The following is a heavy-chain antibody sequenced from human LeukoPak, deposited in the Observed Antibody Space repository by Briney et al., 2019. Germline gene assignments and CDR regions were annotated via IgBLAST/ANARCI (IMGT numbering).Heavy chain of an antibody. J-gene: IGHJ4*02. CDR1: GFTFSTYW. Sequence: GGSLRLSCAASGFTFSTYWMSWVRQAPGKGLEWIGRIKSKTDGETTNYAEPVRGRFTISRDGSKSAVYLQMNSLKIEDTAVYYCTTDLGAYYHGSQRLIPIDYWGQGTLVTVSS. CDR2: IKSKTDGETT. V-gene: IGHV3-15*01. CDR3: TTDLGAYYHGSQRLIPIDY. D-gene: IGHD3-10*01.